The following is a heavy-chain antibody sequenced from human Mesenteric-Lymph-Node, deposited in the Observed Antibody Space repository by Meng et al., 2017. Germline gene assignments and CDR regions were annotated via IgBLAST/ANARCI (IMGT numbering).Heavy chain of an antibody. J-gene: IGHJ1*01. V-gene: IGHV3-74*01. D-gene: IGHD3-22*01. CDR2: ISTDGSIT. Sequence: GESLKISCAASGLTFSTYWMHWVRQAPGKGLVWVSRISTDGSITNYVDSVKGRFTISRDNAKNTLSLQMNSLRDDDTGVYYCARDTSGYAEYFQHWGQGTLVTVSS. CDR1: GLTFSTYW. CDR3: ARDTSGYAEYFQH.